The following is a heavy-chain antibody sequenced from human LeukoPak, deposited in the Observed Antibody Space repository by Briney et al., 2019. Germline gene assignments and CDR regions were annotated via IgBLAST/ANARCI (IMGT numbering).Heavy chain of an antibody. V-gene: IGHV1-8*01. CDR1: GYTFTSYD. Sequence: GASVKVSGKASGYTFTSYDINWVRQATGQGLEWMGWMNPNSGNTGYAQKFQGRVTMTRNTSISTAYMELSSLRSEDTAVYYCARGVKYSSSWYRRNDAFDIWGQGTMVTVSS. CDR3: ARGVKYSSSWYRRNDAFDI. D-gene: IGHD6-13*01. J-gene: IGHJ3*02. CDR2: MNPNSGNT.